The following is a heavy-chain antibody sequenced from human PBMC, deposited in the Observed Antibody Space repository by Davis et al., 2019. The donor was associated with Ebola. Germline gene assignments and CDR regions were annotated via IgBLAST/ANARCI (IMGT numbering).Heavy chain of an antibody. CDR2: ISGSGGST. V-gene: IGHV3-23*01. Sequence: GGSLRLSCAASGFTFSSYAMSWVRQAPGKGLEWVSAISGSGGSTYYADSVKDRFTISRDNSKNSLYLQMNNLTPEDTAVYYCARDISFRDYYGSGSFDYWGQGTLVTVSS. CDR1: GFTFSSYA. J-gene: IGHJ4*02. CDR3: ARDISFRDYYGSGSFDY. D-gene: IGHD3-10*01.